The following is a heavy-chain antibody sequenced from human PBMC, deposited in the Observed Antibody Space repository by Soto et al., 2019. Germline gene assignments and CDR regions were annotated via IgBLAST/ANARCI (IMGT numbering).Heavy chain of an antibody. J-gene: IGHJ4*02. D-gene: IGHD6-19*01. CDR2: INSDGSST. CDR1: GFTFSSYW. CDR3: YFGQYSSFLDGRGLY. Sequence: EVQLVETGGGLVQPGGSLRLSCAASGFTFSSYWMHWVRQAPGKGLVWVSRINSDGSSTSYADSVKGRFTISRDNAKNTLYLQMNSLRAEDTAVYYCYFGQYSSFLDGRGLYWGQGTLVTVSS. V-gene: IGHV3-74*01.